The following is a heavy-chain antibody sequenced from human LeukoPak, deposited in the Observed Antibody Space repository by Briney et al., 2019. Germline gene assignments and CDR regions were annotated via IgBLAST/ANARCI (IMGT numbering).Heavy chain of an antibody. Sequence: GGSLRLSCAASGFTFSSCGMHWVRQAPGKGLEWVAFIRRDGSNKYYADSVKGRFTISRDNSKNTLYLQMNSLRAEDTAVYYCAKEGVAAAFDPWGQGTLVTVPS. CDR3: AKEGVAAAFDP. CDR1: GFTFSSCG. V-gene: IGHV3-30*02. CDR2: IRRDGSNK. J-gene: IGHJ5*02. D-gene: IGHD6-13*01.